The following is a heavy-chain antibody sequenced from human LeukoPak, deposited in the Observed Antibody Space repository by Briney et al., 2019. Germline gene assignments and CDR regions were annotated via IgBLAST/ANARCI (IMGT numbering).Heavy chain of an antibody. CDR3: TTDAGYSSRWYNY. CDR2: IKSKIDGGTT. V-gene: IGHV3-15*01. CDR1: RFTFSNAY. Sequence: GGSLRLSCAASRFTFSNAYMYWVRQAPGRGLEWVGRIKSKIDGGTTDYAAPVKGRFTISRDDSRNTLYLQMNSLKVEDTAVYYCTTDAGYSSRWYNYWGQGTLVTVSS. J-gene: IGHJ4*02. D-gene: IGHD6-13*01.